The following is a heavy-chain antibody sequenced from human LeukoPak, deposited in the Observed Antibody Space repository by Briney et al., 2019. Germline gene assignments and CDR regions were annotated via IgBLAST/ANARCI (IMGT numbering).Heavy chain of an antibody. CDR3: ARRTVTNGWFRIDY. CDR2: IYYNGAT. D-gene: IGHD6-19*01. J-gene: IGHJ4*02. CDR1: GGSISTYY. Sequence: SSETLSLTCTDSGGSISTYYWSWIRQPPGKGLEWIGYIYYNGATDYNPSLKSRVTISVDTSKNEFSLKLSSVTAADTALYYCARRTVTNGWFRIDYWGQGSLVIVSS. V-gene: IGHV4-59*08.